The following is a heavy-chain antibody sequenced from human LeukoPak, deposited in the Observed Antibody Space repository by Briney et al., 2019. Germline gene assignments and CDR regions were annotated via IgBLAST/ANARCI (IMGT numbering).Heavy chain of an antibody. CDR3: AREMTYYYDSSGYFVDY. D-gene: IGHD3-22*01. Sequence: PGGSLRLSCAASGFTFSSYTMHWVRQAPGKGLEWVSSISASSSYIYYADSVTGRFTISRDNAKNSLDLQMNSLRAEDTAVYYCAREMTYYYDSSGYFVDYWGQGTLVTVSS. CDR1: GFTFSSYT. J-gene: IGHJ4*02. CDR2: ISASSSYI. V-gene: IGHV3-21*01.